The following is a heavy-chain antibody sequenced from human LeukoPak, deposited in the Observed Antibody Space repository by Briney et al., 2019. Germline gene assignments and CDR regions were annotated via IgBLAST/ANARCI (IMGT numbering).Heavy chain of an antibody. CDR3: ARDRAAAGNY. CDR1: GFTFSSYS. CDR2: ISSSSSYM. V-gene: IGHV3-21*01. J-gene: IGHJ4*02. Sequence: PGGSLRLSCAASGFTFSSYSMNWVRQAPGKGLEWVSSISSSSSYMYYADSVKGRFTISRDNAKNSLYLQMNSLRAEDTAVYYCARDRAAAGNYWGQGTLVTVSS. D-gene: IGHD6-13*01.